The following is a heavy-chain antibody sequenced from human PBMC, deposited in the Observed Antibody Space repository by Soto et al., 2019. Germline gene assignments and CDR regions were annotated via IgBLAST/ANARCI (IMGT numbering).Heavy chain of an antibody. J-gene: IGHJ5*02. CDR2: MNPNSGNT. V-gene: IGHV1-8*01. D-gene: IGHD3-9*01. CDR3: ARGTPLRTIWFDP. Sequence: ASVKVSCKASGSTFTSYDINWVRQATGQGLEWMGWMNPNSGNTGYAQKFQGRVTMTRNTSISTAYMELSSLRSEDTAVYYCARGTPLRTIWFDPWGQGTLVTVSS. CDR1: GSTFTSYD.